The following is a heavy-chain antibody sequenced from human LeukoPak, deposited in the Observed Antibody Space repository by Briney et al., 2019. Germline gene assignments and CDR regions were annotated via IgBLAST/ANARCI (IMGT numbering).Heavy chain of an antibody. CDR2: IIPIFGTA. V-gene: IGHV1-69*13. CDR3: ARDEARTIAVAVAAFDI. D-gene: IGHD6-19*01. CDR1: GGTFSSSA. Sequence: SVKVSCKASGGTFSSSAISWVRQAPGQGLEWMGGIIPIFGTANYAQKFQGRVTITADESTSTAYMELSSLRSEDTAVYYCARDEARTIAVAVAAFDIWGQGTMVTVSS. J-gene: IGHJ3*02.